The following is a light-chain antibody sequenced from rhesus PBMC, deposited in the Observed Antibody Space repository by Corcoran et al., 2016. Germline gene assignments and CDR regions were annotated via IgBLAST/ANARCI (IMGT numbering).Light chain of an antibody. CDR2: YDS. Sequence: SYDLTQPPSVSVSPGQTARSTCGGDNIGSKNVHWYQLKPPQAPVLVIYYDSERPSGIPERFSGSKSGNTASLTISGVEVGDEADYYWQGWDSSSDHYIFGAGTRLTVL. V-gene: IGLV3-36*02. J-gene: IGLJ1*01. CDR3: QGWDSSSDHYI. CDR1: NIGSKN.